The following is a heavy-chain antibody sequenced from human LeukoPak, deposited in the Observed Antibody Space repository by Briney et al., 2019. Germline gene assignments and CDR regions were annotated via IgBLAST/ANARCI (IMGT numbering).Heavy chain of an antibody. CDR3: ARVVYFDTSGYYYYFDY. CDR1: GGSISSYY. V-gene: IGHV4-59*08. J-gene: IGHJ4*02. D-gene: IGHD3-22*01. CDR2: IYHRGST. Sequence: PSETLSLTCTVSGGSISSYYWSWIRQPPGKGLECIGNIYHRGSTYYNPSLKSRVTISVDTSTNQSSLRLSSVTAADTAVYYCARVVYFDTSGYYYYFDYWGQGALVTVSS.